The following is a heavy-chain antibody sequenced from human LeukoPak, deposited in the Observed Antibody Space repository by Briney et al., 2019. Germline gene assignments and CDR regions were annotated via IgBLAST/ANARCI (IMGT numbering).Heavy chain of an antibody. D-gene: IGHD4-11*01. V-gene: IGHV1-46*01. Sequence: ASVKVSCKASGYTFTSYYMHWVRQAPGQGLEWMGIINPSGGSTSYAQKFQGRVTMTRDMSTSTVHTELSSLRSEDTAVYYCAREVTTADNWFDPWGQGTLVTVSS. CDR2: INPSGGST. CDR1: GYTFTSYY. CDR3: AREVTTADNWFDP. J-gene: IGHJ5*02.